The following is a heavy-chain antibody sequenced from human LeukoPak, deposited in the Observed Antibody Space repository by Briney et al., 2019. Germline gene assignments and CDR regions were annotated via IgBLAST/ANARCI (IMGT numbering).Heavy chain of an antibody. V-gene: IGHV4-39*07. Sequence: NPSETLSLTCTVSGGSITSSTYYWGWIRQPPGTGLEWIGTIYYSESTYYNPSLKSRVTISVDTSKNQSSLKLSSVTAADTAVYYCARDPCINGVCYYFHYWGQGTLVTVSS. D-gene: IGHD2-8*01. CDR1: GGSITSSTYY. J-gene: IGHJ4*02. CDR2: IYYSEST. CDR3: ARDPCINGVCYYFHY.